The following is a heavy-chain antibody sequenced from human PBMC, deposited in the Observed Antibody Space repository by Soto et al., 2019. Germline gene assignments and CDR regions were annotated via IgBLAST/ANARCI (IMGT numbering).Heavy chain of an antibody. Sequence: QVHLVQSGAEVKKPGSSVNVSCKASGGTFSNYAITWVRQAPGQGLEWVGRIIPIFGTTNVAQKFQGRVTITADESTTTAYMELSGLRSDDTAVYYCATDGGADGYFGNWLDPWGQGTLVTVSS. J-gene: IGHJ5*02. CDR2: IIPIFGTT. CDR3: ATDGGADGYFGNWLDP. V-gene: IGHV1-69*15. D-gene: IGHD5-12*01. CDR1: GGTFSNYA.